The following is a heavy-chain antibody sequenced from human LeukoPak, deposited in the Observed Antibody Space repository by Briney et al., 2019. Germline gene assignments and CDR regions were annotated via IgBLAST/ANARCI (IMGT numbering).Heavy chain of an antibody. J-gene: IGHJ4*02. D-gene: IGHD2-21*02. CDR3: ARGFMTAIDN. Sequence: PGGSLGVSWSANGFTFCGLLNKRVRQAPGKGLEWISYISSSSSTIFYADSVKGRFDISRDTAMNSLYLQMNSLSDEDTAVYYWARGFMTAIDNWGQGTLVTVSS. CDR1: GFTFCGLL. CDR2: ISSSSSTI. V-gene: IGHV3-48*02.